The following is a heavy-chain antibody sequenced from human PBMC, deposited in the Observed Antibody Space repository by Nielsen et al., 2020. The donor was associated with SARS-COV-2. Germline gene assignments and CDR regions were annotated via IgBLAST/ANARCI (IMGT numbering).Heavy chain of an antibody. CDR3: ARAAMVRGQYWFDP. V-gene: IGHV4-30-2*01. Sequence: SETLSLTCAVSGGSISSGGYSWSWIRQPPGKGLEWIGYIYHSGSTYYNPSLKSRVTISVDGSKNQFSLKLSSVTAADTAVYYCARAAMVRGQYWFDPWGQGTLVTVSS. CDR1: GGSISSGGYS. D-gene: IGHD3-10*01. CDR2: IYHSGST. J-gene: IGHJ5*02.